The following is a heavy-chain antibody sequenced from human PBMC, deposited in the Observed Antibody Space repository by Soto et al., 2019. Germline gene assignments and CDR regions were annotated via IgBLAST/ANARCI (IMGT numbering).Heavy chain of an antibody. V-gene: IGHV3-53*01. J-gene: IGHJ4*02. CDR3: TRDGRGLGRLSLFEY. D-gene: IGHD2-21*02. CDR1: GFNVNSDY. Sequence: GSLRLSCAASGFNVNSDYMNWVRQTPGKGLEWVASIYSGETTYYADSVRGRFTISSDKSKNTLYFQLSSLRIEDTAVYYCTRDGRGLGRLSLFEYWGQGVLVTVSS. CDR2: IYSGETT.